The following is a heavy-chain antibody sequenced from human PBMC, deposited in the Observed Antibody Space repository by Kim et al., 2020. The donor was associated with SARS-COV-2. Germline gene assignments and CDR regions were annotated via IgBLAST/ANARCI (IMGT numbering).Heavy chain of an antibody. CDR3: ARAAAGFDY. J-gene: IGHJ4*02. V-gene: IGHV4-4*07. D-gene: IGHD6-13*01. CDR2: GRT. Sequence: GRTNDTPSLKSRLTMSVDTAKNQFSLKLSSVTAADTALYYCARAAAGFDYWGQGTLVTVSS.